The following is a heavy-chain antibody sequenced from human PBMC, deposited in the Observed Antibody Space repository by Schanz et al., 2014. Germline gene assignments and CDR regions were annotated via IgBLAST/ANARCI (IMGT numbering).Heavy chain of an antibody. CDR2: ISVYTGNT. V-gene: IGHV1-18*01. J-gene: IGHJ5*02. CDR3: AKAEYDILTDSYSRLDP. D-gene: IGHD3-9*01. CDR1: GYTFTTYA. Sequence: QVQLVQSGAEVKKPGASVRVSCKASGYTFTTYAMSWVRQAPGQGLEWVGWISVYTGNTKYGQKVQGRVTLAADTPTSTAYMELRSLRSDDTAVYYCAKAEYDILTDSYSRLDPWGQGTLVTVSS.